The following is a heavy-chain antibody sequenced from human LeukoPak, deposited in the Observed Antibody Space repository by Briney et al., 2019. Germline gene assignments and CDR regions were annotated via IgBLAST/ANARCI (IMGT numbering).Heavy chain of an antibody. CDR2: IYRSGST. D-gene: IGHD3-22*01. J-gene: IGHJ5*02. Sequence: SETLSLTCTVSGYSISSAYHWGWIRQPPGKGLEWIGSIYRSGSTYYNPSLKSRVTISVDTSKNQFSLKLSSVTAADTAVYYCARDRGSSGYYYWFDPWGQGTLVTVSS. V-gene: IGHV4-38-2*02. CDR1: GYSISSAYH. CDR3: ARDRGSSGYYYWFDP.